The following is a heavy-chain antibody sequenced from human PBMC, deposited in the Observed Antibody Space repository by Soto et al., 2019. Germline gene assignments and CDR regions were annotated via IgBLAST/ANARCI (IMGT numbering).Heavy chain of an antibody. Sequence: QVQLVQSGAEVKKPGASVKVSCKASGYTFTSYGISWVRQAPGQGLEWMGWISAYNGNTNYAQKLQGRVTMTTDTSTSTAYMELRSLRSDDTAVYYCASQVATPYYYYGMDVWGQGTMVTVSS. V-gene: IGHV1-18*01. D-gene: IGHD5-12*01. J-gene: IGHJ6*02. CDR1: GYTFTSYG. CDR2: ISAYNGNT. CDR3: ASQVATPYYYYGMDV.